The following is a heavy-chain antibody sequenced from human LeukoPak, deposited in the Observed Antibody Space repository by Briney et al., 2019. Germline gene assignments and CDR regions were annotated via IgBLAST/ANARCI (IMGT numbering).Heavy chain of an antibody. CDR2: ISSSSSYI. Sequence: PGGYLRLSCVGSGFTFSNYDMTWVRQAPGKGLEWVSSISSSSSYIYYADSVKGRFTISRDNAKNSLYLQMNSLRAEDTAVYYCARDVVVRGTVLDYWGQGTLVTVSS. CDR1: GFTFSNYD. V-gene: IGHV3-21*01. J-gene: IGHJ4*02. CDR3: ARDVVVRGTVLDY. D-gene: IGHD2-21*01.